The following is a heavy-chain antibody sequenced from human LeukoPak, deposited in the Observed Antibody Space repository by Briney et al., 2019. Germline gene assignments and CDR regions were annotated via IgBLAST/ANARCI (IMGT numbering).Heavy chain of an antibody. CDR1: GFTFTGYY. V-gene: IGHV1-2*02. J-gene: IGHJ4*02. D-gene: IGHD6-13*01. Sequence: ASVKVSCKASGFTFTGYYMHWVRQAPGQGLEWMGWINPNSGGTNYAQKFQGRVTMTRDTSISTAYMELSRLRSDNTAVYYCARDFEAAAGTGGDYWGQGTLVTVSS. CDR3: ARDFEAAAGTGGDY. CDR2: INPNSGGT.